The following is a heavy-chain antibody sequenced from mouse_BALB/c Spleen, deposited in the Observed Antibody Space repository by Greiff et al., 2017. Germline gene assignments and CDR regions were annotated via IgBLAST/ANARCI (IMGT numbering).Heavy chain of an antibody. J-gene: IGHJ3*01. Sequence: EVKLQESGPGLVKPSQSLSLTCTVTGYSITSDYAWNWIRQFPGNKLEWMGYISYSGSTSYNPSLKSRISITRDTSKNQFFLQLNSVTTEDTATYYCARSTTVEVWFAYWGQGTLVTVSA. CDR3: ARSTTVEVWFAY. CDR2: ISYSGST. CDR1: GYSITSDYA. D-gene: IGHD1-1*01. V-gene: IGHV3-2*02.